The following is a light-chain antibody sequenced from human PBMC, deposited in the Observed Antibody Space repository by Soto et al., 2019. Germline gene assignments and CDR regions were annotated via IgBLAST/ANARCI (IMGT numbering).Light chain of an antibody. CDR3: HQYNDSALT. CDR1: QTVSSH. CDR2: GAS. Sequence: EIVMTQSPATLPTSPGERATLSCRASQTVSSHLAWYQQKPGQAPRLLIQGASTRATGIAARFSGSGSGTEFTLTISSLPSEDFAVYYCHQYNDSALTFGGGTKVVI. J-gene: IGKJ4*01. V-gene: IGKV3-15*01.